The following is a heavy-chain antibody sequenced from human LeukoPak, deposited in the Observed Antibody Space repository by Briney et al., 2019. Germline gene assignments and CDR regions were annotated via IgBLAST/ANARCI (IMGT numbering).Heavy chain of an antibody. D-gene: IGHD3-10*01. CDR2: ISSSGGST. J-gene: IGHJ4*02. CDR3: AKGGTYYYGSGSYYDY. CDR1: GPTFSSYA. Sequence: GRSLRLSCAASGPTFSSYAMSWVRQAPGRGLEWVSAISSSGGSTYYADSVKGRFAISRDNSKNTLYLQMNSLRAEDTAVYYCAKGGTYYYGSGSYYDYWGQGTLVTVSS. V-gene: IGHV3-23*01.